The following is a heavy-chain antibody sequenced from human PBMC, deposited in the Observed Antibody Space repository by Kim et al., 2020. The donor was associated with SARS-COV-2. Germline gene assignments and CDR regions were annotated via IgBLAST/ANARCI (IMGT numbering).Heavy chain of an antibody. CDR2: INQGGTEK. V-gene: IGHV3-7*01. CDR1: GFTFSTYW. Sequence: GASLRLSCAASGFTFSTYWMTWVRQAPGKGLEWVANINQGGTEKYYVDSVKGRFTISRDNAKNSLFLDVNSLRVEDTAVYYCARTHYGDYVWGQGTLVTV. CDR3: ARTHYGDYV. J-gene: IGHJ4*02. D-gene: IGHD4-17*01.